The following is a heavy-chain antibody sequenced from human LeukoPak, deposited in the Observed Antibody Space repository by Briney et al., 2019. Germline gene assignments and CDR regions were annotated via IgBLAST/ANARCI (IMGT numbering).Heavy chain of an antibody. V-gene: IGHV4-34*01. CDR1: GGSLSGYY. CDR2: INHSGST. D-gene: IGHD3-3*01. CDR3: ARVEVKRFLEWLLPSGAFDI. J-gene: IGHJ3*02. Sequence: SETLSLTCAVSGGSLSGYYWTWIRQPPGKGLEWIGEINHSGSTNYNPSLKSRVTISVDTSRKQFFLRLSSVTAADTAVYYCARVEVKRFLEWLLPSGAFDIWGQGTMVTVSS.